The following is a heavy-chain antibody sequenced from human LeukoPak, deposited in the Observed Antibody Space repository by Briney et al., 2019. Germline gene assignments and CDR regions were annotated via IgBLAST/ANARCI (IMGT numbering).Heavy chain of an antibody. CDR2: IYSSGST. CDR1: GGSISSSYYY. CDR3: ARDSSGYYYGMDV. J-gene: IGHJ6*02. D-gene: IGHD3-22*01. Sequence: SETLSLTCTVSGGSISSSYYYWGWIRQPPGKGLEWIGSIYSSGSTYYNPSLKSRVTISVDTSKNQFSLKLSSVTAADTAVYYCARDSSGYYYGMDVWGQGTTVTVSS. V-gene: IGHV4-39*07.